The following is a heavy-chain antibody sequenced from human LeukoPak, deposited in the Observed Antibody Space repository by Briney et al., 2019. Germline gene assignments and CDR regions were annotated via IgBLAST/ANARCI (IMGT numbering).Heavy chain of an antibody. CDR3: ARKGGVHCSGGSCYSLYNWFDP. V-gene: IGHV5-51*01. CDR1: GYSFTSYW. CDR2: IYPGDSDT. D-gene: IGHD2-15*01. J-gene: IGHJ5*02. Sequence: GESLKISCKGSGYSFTSYWIVWVRQMPGKGLEWMGIIYPGDSDTRYSPSFQGQVTISADKSISTAYLQWSSLKASDTAMYYCARKGGVHCSGGSCYSLYNWFDPWGQGTLVTVSS.